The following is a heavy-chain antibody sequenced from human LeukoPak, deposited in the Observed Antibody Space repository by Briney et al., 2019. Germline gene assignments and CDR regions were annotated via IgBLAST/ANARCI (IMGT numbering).Heavy chain of an antibody. CDR2: ISYDGSNK. D-gene: IGHD2-21*02. Sequence: GRSLRLSCAASGFTFSNYAMHWVRQAPGKGLEWVAVISYDGSNKYYADSVKGRFTISRDNSKNTLYLQMNSLRAEDTAVYYCARDKGTYCGGDCYVGYFDYWGQGTLVTVSS. CDR3: ARDKGTYCGGDCYVGYFDY. V-gene: IGHV3-30-3*01. J-gene: IGHJ4*02. CDR1: GFTFSNYA.